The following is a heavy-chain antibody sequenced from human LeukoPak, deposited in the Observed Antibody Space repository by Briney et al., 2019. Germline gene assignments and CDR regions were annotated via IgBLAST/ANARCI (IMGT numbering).Heavy chain of an antibody. V-gene: IGHV3-72*01. J-gene: IGHJ5*02. Sequence: GGSLRLSCAASGFTFSDHYMDWVRQAPGKGLEWVGRTRNKANSYTTESAASVKGRFTISRDDSKNSLYLQMNSLKTEDTAVYSCAREKVGPRGSAPWGEETLATASS. D-gene: IGHD1-26*01. CDR1: GFTFSDHY. CDR2: TRNKANSYTT. CDR3: AREKVGPRGSAP.